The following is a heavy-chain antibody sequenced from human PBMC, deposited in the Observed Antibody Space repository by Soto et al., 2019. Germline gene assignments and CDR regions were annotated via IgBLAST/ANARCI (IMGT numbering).Heavy chain of an antibody. CDR1: GGTFSSYA. J-gene: IGHJ6*02. CDR3: ARVTTIPARFYYYGMDV. V-gene: IGHV1-69*13. Sequence: SVKVSCKASGGTFSSYAISWVRQAPGQGLEWMGGIIPIFGTANYAQKFQGRVTITADESTSTAYMELSSLRSEDTAVYYCARVTTIPARFYYYGMDVWGQGTTVTVSS. CDR2: IIPIFGTA. D-gene: IGHD5-12*01.